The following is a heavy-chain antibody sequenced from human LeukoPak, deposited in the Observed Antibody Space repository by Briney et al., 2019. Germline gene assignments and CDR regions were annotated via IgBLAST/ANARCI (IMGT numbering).Heavy chain of an antibody. D-gene: IGHD6-6*01. CDR1: GYSISSGYY. J-gene: IGHJ4*02. V-gene: IGHV4-38-2*02. CDR3: ARDQGSSSAPGY. CDR2: IYHSGST. Sequence: SETLSLTCTVSGYSISSGYYWGWIQQPPGKGLEWIGSIYHSGSTYYNPSLKSRVTISVDTSKNQFSLKLSSVTAADTAVYYCARDQGSSSAPGYWGQGTLVTVSS.